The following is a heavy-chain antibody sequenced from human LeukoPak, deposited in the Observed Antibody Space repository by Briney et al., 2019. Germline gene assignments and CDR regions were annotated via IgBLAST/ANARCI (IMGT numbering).Heavy chain of an antibody. CDR1: GYTFTGYF. J-gene: IGHJ4*02. CDR3: ARGGIQLWFLVDY. CDR2: INPNSGGT. D-gene: IGHD5-18*01. V-gene: IGHV1-2*02. Sequence: AAVKVTCMASGYTFTGYFMHWVRQAPGQGLEWMGWINPNSGGTNYAQKFQGRVTMTRDTSISTAYVELSRLRSDDTAVYYCARGGIQLWFLVDYWGQGTVVTVSS.